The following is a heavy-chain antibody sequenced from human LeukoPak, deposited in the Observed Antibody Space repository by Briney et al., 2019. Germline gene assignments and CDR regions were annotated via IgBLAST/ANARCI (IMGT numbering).Heavy chain of an antibody. J-gene: IGHJ4*02. CDR3: ARGLREQWLIPGDY. CDR1: GFTFSSYD. CDR2: IGTAGDT. D-gene: IGHD6-19*01. V-gene: IGHV3-13*04. Sequence: PGGSLRLSCAASGFTFSSYDMHWVCQATGKGLEWGSAIGTAGDTYYPGSVKGRFTISRENAKNSLYLQMNSLRAGDTAVYYCARGLREQWLIPGDYWGQGTLVTVSS.